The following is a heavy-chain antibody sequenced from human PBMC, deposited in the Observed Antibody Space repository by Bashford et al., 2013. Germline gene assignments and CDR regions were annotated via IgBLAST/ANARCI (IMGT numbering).Heavy chain of an antibody. J-gene: IGHJ3*02. D-gene: IGHD6-6*01. CDR2: IFPGDSDT. CDR3: ARLFNEAFTSSSNAFDI. Sequence: WVRQMPGKGLEWMGIIFPGDSDTRYSPSFQGQVTISADKSISTAYLQWSSLKASDTAMYYCARLFNEAFTSSSNAFDIWGQGTMVTVSS. V-gene: IGHV5-51*01.